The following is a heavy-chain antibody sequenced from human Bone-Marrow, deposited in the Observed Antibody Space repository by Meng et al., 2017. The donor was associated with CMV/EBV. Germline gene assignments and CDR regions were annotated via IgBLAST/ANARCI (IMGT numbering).Heavy chain of an antibody. V-gene: IGHV1-2*02. CDR2: INPNSGGT. CDR1: GYTFTGYY. Sequence: ASVKVSCKASGYTFTGYYMHWVRQAPGQGLEWMGWINPNSGGTNYAQKFQGRVTMTRDTSISTAYMELSRLRSDDTAVYYCARGPPSTRLLPAAIDYYYYGMDVWGQGTTVTVSS. CDR3: ARGPPSTRLLPAAIDYYYYGMDV. D-gene: IGHD2-2*01. J-gene: IGHJ6*02.